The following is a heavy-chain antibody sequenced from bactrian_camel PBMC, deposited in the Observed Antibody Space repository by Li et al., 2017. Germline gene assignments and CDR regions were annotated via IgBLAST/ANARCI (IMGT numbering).Heavy chain of an antibody. Sequence: DVQLVESGGGSVQAGGTLRLSCTASVSGKAYHRKCMVWFRQAPGKEREGVAAIYRGGGGTYYADSVKGRFTVSRDNAKNTVYLQLNSLKTEDMAMYYC. CDR1: GKAYHRKC. CDR2: IYRGGGGT. V-gene: IGHV3S40*01.